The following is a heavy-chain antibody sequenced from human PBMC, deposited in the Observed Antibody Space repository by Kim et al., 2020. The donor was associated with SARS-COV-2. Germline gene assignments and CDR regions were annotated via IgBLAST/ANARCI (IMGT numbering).Heavy chain of an antibody. CDR1: GFTFSSYS. CDR3: ARDHSGIQLWSSLTEDYYYGMDV. V-gene: IGHV3-21*01. D-gene: IGHD5-18*01. Sequence: GGSLRLSCAASGFTFSSYSMNWVRQAPGKGLEWVSSISSSSSYIYYADSVKGRFTISRDNAKNSLYLQMNSLRAEDTAVYYCARDHSGIQLWSSLTEDYYYGMDVWGQGTTVTVSS. J-gene: IGHJ6*02. CDR2: ISSSSSYI.